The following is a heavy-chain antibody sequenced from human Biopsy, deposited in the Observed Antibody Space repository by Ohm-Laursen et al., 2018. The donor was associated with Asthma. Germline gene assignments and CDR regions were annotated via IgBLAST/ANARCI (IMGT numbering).Heavy chain of an antibody. CDR2: ISVYKGNT. CDR3: ARAVDYSHYYGIDV. CDR1: GYTFNSAG. J-gene: IGHJ6*02. D-gene: IGHD3-10*01. V-gene: IGHV1-18*01. Sequence: ASVKVSCKTSGYTFNSAGITWVRQAPGQGLEWMGWISVYKGNTKVAQKLQDRVTMITDTSTSTAYMELRGLRSDDTAVYFCARAVDYSHYYGIDVWGQGTTVTVS.